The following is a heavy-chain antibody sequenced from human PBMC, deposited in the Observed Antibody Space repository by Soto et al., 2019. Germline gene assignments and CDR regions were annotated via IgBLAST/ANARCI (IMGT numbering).Heavy chain of an antibody. CDR2: IYYSGST. CDR3: ARDRGQNYYDILTGSPQGLDP. Sequence: SLTCTVSVGSISSYYWSWIRQPPGKGLEWIGYIYYSGSTNYNPSLKSRVTISVDTSKNQFSLKLSSVTAADTAVYYCARDRGQNYYDILTGSPQGLDPWGQGTLVTVSS. D-gene: IGHD3-9*01. CDR1: VGSISSYY. J-gene: IGHJ5*02. V-gene: IGHV4-59*01.